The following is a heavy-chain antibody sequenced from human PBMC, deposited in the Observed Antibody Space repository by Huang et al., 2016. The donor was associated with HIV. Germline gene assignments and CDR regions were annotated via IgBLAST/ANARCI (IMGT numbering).Heavy chain of an antibody. Sequence: QVQLVESGGGVVQPGRSLRLSCAASGFIFSNYGMHWVRQGPGKGLEWVALISYDGSNKYYTGAVKGRFSISRDNSKNTLYLQMNSLRAEDTAVYYCALKGDSSGWEYFRHWGQGTLVTVSS. V-gene: IGHV3-30*03. CDR3: ALKGDSSGWEYFRH. CDR2: ISYDGSNK. J-gene: IGHJ1*01. CDR1: GFIFSNYG. D-gene: IGHD6-19*01.